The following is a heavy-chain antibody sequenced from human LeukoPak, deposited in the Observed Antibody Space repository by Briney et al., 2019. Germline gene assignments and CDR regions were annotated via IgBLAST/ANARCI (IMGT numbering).Heavy chain of an antibody. CDR1: GYTFTGYY. CDR2: TNPNSGGT. D-gene: IGHD6-19*01. J-gene: IGHJ5*02. Sequence: ASVKVSCKASGYTFTGYYMHWVRQAPGQGLEWMGWTNPNSGGTNYAQKFQGRVTMTRDTSISTAYMELSRLRSDDTAVYYCARDRRRIAVAGTGWFDPWGQGTLVTVSS. CDR3: ARDRRRIAVAGTGWFDP. V-gene: IGHV1-2*02.